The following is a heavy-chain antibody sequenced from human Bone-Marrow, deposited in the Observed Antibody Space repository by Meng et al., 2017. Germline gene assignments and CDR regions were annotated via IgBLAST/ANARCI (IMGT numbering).Heavy chain of an antibody. V-gene: IGHV4-31*03. Sequence: QRQLKESGPGLVKPSQTLSPTCTVSGGSVSSGHYYWNWIRQHPGKGLEWIGYIYYSGSTHYNPSLKSRVSISVDTSKNQFSLKLSSVTAADTAVYYCAGGRTMVRGLKGYYFDYWGQGTLVTVSS. CDR2: IYYSGST. CDR3: AGGRTMVRGLKGYYFDY. J-gene: IGHJ4*02. CDR1: GGSVSSGHYY. D-gene: IGHD3-10*01.